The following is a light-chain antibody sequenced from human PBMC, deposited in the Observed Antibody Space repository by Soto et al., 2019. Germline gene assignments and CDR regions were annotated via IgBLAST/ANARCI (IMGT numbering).Light chain of an antibody. CDR2: GAS. J-gene: IGKJ1*01. V-gene: IGKV3D-15*01. CDR3: QQYTDWRT. CDR1: KSFSRSY. Sequence: EIVLTQSPDTLSLSPGERATLSCRASKSFSRSYLAWYQQKPGQAPRLLIYGASSRATGIPARFSGSGSGTEFTLTISSLQSEDFAVYFCQQYTDWRTFGQGTKVDIK.